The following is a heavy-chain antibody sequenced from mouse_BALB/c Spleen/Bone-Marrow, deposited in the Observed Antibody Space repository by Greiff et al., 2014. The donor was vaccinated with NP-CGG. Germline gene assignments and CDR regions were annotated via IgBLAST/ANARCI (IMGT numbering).Heavy chain of an antibody. J-gene: IGHJ2*01. CDR3: AHGSTYGYFDY. V-gene: IGHV14-3*02. CDR1: GFNIKDTY. CDR2: IDPANGNT. D-gene: IGHD1-1*01. Sequence: VQLKESGTELVKPGASVKLSCTASGFNIKDTYMHWVKQRPEQGLERIGRIDPANGNTKYDPKFQGKATITADTSSNTADLQLSSLTSEDTAVYYCAHGSTYGYFDYWGQGTTLTVSS.